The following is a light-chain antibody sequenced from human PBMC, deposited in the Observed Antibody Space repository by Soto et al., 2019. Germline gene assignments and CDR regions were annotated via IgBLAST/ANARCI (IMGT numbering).Light chain of an antibody. Sequence: AIQMTQSPSSLSASVGDRVTITCRASQGIRNDLGWYQQKPGKAPSLLIYDASTLQSGVPSRFSGSGPGTDFTLTISSLQPEDFATYYCLQNYNYPWTFGQGTRVEI. J-gene: IGKJ1*01. CDR3: LQNYNYPWT. CDR2: DAS. CDR1: QGIRND. V-gene: IGKV1-6*01.